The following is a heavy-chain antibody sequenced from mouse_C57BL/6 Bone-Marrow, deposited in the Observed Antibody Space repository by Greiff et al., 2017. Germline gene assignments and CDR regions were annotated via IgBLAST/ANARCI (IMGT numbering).Heavy chain of an antibody. J-gene: IGHJ4*01. CDR3: ARQKGGGYAMDY. Sequence: EVKLEESGGGLVKPGGSLKLSCAASGFTFSSYTMSWVRQTPEKRLEWVATISGGGGNTYYPDSVKGRFTISRDNAKNTLYLQMSSLRSEDTALYYCARQKGGGYAMDYWGQGTSVTVSS. V-gene: IGHV5-9*01. D-gene: IGHD1-1*02. CDR1: GFTFSSYT. CDR2: ISGGGGNT.